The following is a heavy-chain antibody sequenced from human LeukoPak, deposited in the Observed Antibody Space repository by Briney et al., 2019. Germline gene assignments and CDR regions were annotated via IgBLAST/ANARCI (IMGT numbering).Heavy chain of an antibody. D-gene: IGHD2-15*01. Sequence: GGSLSPVFEVSGSTVSNAWMNWVRQAPGKGLEWIGRIKTKTDGGTTEYAAPVKGRFTISRDDSKNTVYLQMNSLKTEDTAIDYCNTRVKWRSDYWGQGTLVTVSS. CDR2: IKTKTDGGTT. CDR3: NTRVKWRSDY. CDR1: GSTVSNAW. V-gene: IGHV3-15*01. J-gene: IGHJ4*02.